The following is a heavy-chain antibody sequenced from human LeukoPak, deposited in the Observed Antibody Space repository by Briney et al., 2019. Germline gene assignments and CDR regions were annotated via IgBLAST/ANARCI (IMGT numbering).Heavy chain of an antibody. CDR3: ARGASRADY. V-gene: IGHV3-21*01. CDR2: ISSSSSYI. J-gene: IGHJ4*02. CDR1: GFTFRSYN. Sequence: GGSLRLSCAASGFTFRSYNMNWVRQAPGKRPEWVSSISSSSSYIYYADSVKGRFTISRDNAKNSLYLQMNSLRAEDTALYYCARGASRADYWGQGTLVAVSS.